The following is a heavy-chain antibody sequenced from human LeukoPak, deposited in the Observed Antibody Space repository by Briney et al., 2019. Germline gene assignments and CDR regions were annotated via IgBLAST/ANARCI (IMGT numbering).Heavy chain of an antibody. Sequence: GESLKISCKVSGDSFISHCISWVRQMPGKGLEWMGRINPCDSNTNFSPSFQGHVTISDDKSISTAYLQWSSLKASDTAMYYCARHYSNDAMDVWGQGTTVTVSS. CDR2: INPCDSNT. J-gene: IGHJ6*02. CDR1: GDSFISHC. D-gene: IGHD2-2*01. CDR3: ARHYSNDAMDV. V-gene: IGHV5-10-1*01.